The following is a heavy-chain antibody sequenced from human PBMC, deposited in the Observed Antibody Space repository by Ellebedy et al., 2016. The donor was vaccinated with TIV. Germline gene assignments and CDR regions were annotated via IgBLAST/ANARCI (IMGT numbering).Heavy chain of an antibody. CDR2: IYYSGST. D-gene: IGHD2-15*01. CDR1: GGSISSSSYY. CDR3: AREGADCSGGSCYYFDF. V-gene: IGHV4-39*02. Sequence: MPSETLSLTCTVSGGSISSSSYYWGWIRQPPGTGLEWIGSIYYSGSTYYNTSLKSRVTISVDTSKNQFSLRLSSVTAADTAVYYCAREGADCSGGSCYYFDFWGQGTLVTVSS. J-gene: IGHJ4*02.